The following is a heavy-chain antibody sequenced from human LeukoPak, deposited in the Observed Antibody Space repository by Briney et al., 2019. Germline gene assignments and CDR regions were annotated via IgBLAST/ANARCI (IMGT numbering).Heavy chain of an antibody. J-gene: IGHJ6*03. CDR2: IYYSGST. CDR1: GGSISRYY. CDR3: ARSSEGRYYYDSSGFSYYYYYMDV. D-gene: IGHD3-22*01. V-gene: IGHV4-59*01. Sequence: SETLSLTCTVSGGSISRYYWSWIRQPPGKGLEGIGYIYYSGSTYYNPSLRSRVTISVDTSKNQFSLKLSSVTAADTAVYYCARSSEGRYYYDSSGFSYYYYYMDVWGKGTTVTISS.